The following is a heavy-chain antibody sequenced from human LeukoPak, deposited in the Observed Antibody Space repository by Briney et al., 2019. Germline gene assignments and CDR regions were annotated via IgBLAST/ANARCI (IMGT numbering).Heavy chain of an antibody. Sequence: SGGSLRLSCAATGFTFSSSTMHWVRLAPGKGLEWVAIVSYDGTDKHYADSVKGRFTISRDNSKNMIYLQMNSLRVEDTAVYYCARDPCHGALDYWGQGALVTVSS. V-gene: IGHV3-30*04. CDR2: VSYDGTDK. CDR3: ARDPCHGALDY. CDR1: GFTFSSST. D-gene: IGHD2-2*01. J-gene: IGHJ4*02.